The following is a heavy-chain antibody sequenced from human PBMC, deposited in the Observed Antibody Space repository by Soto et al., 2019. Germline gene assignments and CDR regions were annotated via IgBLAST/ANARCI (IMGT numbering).Heavy chain of an antibody. CDR2: ISYDGSNK. CDR3: ARAGDPGKKQWLGDYFDY. CDR1: GFTFSSYA. Sequence: GGSLRLSCAASGFTFSSYAMHWVRQAPGKGLEWVAVISYDGSNKYYADSLKGRFTISRDNSKNTLYLQMNSLRAEDTAVYYCARAGDPGKKQWLGDYFDYWGQGTLVTVSS. D-gene: IGHD6-19*01. J-gene: IGHJ4*02. V-gene: IGHV3-30-3*01.